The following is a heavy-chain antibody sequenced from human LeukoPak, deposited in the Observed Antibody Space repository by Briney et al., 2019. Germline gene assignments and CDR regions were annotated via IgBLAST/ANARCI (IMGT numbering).Heavy chain of an antibody. D-gene: IGHD3-22*01. Sequence: ASVKVSCKVSGYTLTGLSMHWVRQAPGKGLEWMGGFDPEDGETIYAQKFQGGVTITADESTSTAYMELSSLRSEDTAVYYCARHITIIVVVISYYGMDVWGQGTTVTVSS. J-gene: IGHJ6*02. CDR3: ARHITIIVVVISYYGMDV. CDR2: FDPEDGET. CDR1: GYTLTGLS. V-gene: IGHV1-24*01.